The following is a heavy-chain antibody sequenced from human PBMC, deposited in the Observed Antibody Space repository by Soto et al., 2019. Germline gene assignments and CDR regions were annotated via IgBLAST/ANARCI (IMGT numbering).Heavy chain of an antibody. J-gene: IGHJ5*02. Sequence: SETLSLTCIVSGGSISSSSYYWGWIRQPPGKGLEWIGSIYYSGSTYYNPSLKSRVTISVDTSKNQFSLKLSSVTAADTAVFYCERHRARNCFDPWGQGTLVTVSS. CDR3: ERHRARNCFDP. D-gene: IGHD6-6*01. CDR1: GGSISSSSYY. CDR2: IYYSGST. V-gene: IGHV4-39*01.